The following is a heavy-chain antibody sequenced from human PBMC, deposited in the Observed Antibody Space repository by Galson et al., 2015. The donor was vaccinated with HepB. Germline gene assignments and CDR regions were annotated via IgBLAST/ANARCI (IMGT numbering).Heavy chain of an antibody. V-gene: IGHV3-30*18. Sequence: SLRLSCAASGFTFSRYGMHWVRQAPGKGLEWVAVISFDGANKYYTDSVKGRFTISRDNSKNTLHLQMNSLRAEDTAVYYCAKGGTYLGDYFDYWGQGTLVTVSS. CDR3: AKGGTYLGDYFDY. CDR2: ISFDGANK. J-gene: IGHJ4*02. CDR1: GFTFSRYG.